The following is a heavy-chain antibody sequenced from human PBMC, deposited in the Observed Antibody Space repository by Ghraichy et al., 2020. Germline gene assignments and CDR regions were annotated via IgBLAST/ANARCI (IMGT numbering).Heavy chain of an antibody. J-gene: IGHJ6*02. Sequence: SETLSLTCAVYGGSFSGYYWSWIRQPPGKGLEWIGEINHSGSTNYNPSLKSRVTISVDTSKNQFSLKLSSVTAADTAVYYCATVLPPRRYGMDVWGQGTTVTVSS. CDR3: ATVLPPRRYGMDV. D-gene: IGHD6-25*01. CDR1: GGSFSGYY. V-gene: IGHV4-34*01. CDR2: INHSGST.